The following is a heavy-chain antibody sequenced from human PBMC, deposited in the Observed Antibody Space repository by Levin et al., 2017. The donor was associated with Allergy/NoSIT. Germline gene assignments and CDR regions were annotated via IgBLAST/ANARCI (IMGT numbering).Heavy chain of an antibody. CDR3: ARGGLVRAIFGVVIGWFDP. Sequence: SETLSLTCAVYGGSFSGYYWSWIRQPPGKGLEWIGEINHSGSTNYNPSLKSRVTISVDTSKNQFSLKLSSVTAADTAVYYCARGGLVRAIFGVVIGWFDPWGQGTLVTVSS. V-gene: IGHV4-34*01. CDR1: GGSFSGYY. CDR2: INHSGST. J-gene: IGHJ5*02. D-gene: IGHD3-3*01.